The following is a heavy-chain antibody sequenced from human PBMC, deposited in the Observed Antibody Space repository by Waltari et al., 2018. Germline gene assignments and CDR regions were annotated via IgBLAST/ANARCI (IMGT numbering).Heavy chain of an antibody. CDR3: TTPQYYDFWSGYYTSLYGMDV. Sequence: EVQLVESGGGLVKPGGSLRLSCAASGFTFSNAWMSWVRQAPGKGREWVGRIKSKTDGGTTDYAAPVKGRFTISRDDSKNTLYLQMNSLKTEDTTVYYCTTPQYYDFWSGYYTSLYGMDVWGQGTTVTVSS. CDR2: IKSKTDGGTT. J-gene: IGHJ6*02. CDR1: GFTFSNAW. V-gene: IGHV3-15*01. D-gene: IGHD3-3*01.